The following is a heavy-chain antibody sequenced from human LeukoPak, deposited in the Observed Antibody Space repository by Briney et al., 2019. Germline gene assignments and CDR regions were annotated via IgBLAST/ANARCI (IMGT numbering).Heavy chain of an antibody. CDR1: AVSISGYH. J-gene: IGHJ4*02. Sequence: SETLSLTCTVSAVSISGYHWSWIRQPPGKGREWMAYVYYGVTTNYTPSLKSRLTISVDTSKNQFSLKLSSVTAADTAVYYCARHSVRGGDLDYWGQGTLVTVSS. D-gene: IGHD2-21*02. V-gene: IGHV4-59*08. CDR3: ARHSVRGGDLDY. CDR2: VYYGVTT.